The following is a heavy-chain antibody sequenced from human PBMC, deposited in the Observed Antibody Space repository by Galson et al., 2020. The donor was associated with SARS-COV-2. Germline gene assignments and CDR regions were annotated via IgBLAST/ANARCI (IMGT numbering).Heavy chain of an antibody. D-gene: IGHD3-10*01. CDR1: GYTLTDLS. J-gene: IGHJ5*02. CDR3: ATGPPITMVRGAARWFDP. CDR2: FDPEDGET. V-gene: IGHV1-24*01. Sequence: ASVKVSCKVSGYTLTDLSMHWVRQAPGKGLEWMGGFDPEDGETIYAQKFQGRVTMTEDTSTDTAYMELSSLRSEDTAVYYCATGPPITMVRGAARWFDPWGQGTLVTVSS.